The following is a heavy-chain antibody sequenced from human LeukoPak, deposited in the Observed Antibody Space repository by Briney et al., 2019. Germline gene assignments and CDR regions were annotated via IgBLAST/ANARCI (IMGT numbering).Heavy chain of an antibody. Sequence: PGGSLRLSCAASGFTFSSYAMSWVRQAPGKGLEWVSAISGSGGSTYYADSVKGRITISRDNSKNTLYLQMNSLRAEDTAVYYCAKVPLDYGDYFDYWGQGTLVTVSS. CDR1: GFTFSSYA. CDR2: ISGSGGST. D-gene: IGHD4-17*01. J-gene: IGHJ4*02. CDR3: AKVPLDYGDYFDY. V-gene: IGHV3-23*01.